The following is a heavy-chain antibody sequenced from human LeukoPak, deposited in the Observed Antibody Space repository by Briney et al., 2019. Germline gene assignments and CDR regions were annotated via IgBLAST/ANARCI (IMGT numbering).Heavy chain of an antibody. CDR2: IFYSGAT. J-gene: IGHJ3*02. CDR1: SDSISSSTSY. D-gene: IGHD3-9*01. V-gene: IGHV4-39*01. Sequence: ASETLSLTCTVSSDSISSSTSYWGWIRQPPGKGLEYIGSIFYSGATYYNPSLKSRVTLSVDMSKNQFSLKLSSVTAADTAVYYCARLDKRVHNTFDIWGQGTMVTVSS. CDR3: ARLDKRVHNTFDI.